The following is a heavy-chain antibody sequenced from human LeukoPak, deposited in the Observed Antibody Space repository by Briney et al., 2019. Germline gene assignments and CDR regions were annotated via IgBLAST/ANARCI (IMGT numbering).Heavy chain of an antibody. Sequence: PGGSLRLSCAASGFTFSSYAMSWVRQAPGKGLEWVSAISGSGGSTYYADSVKGRFTISRDNSKNTLYLQMTSLRAEDTAVYYCAKATYCSSTSCYGYRWFDPWGQGTLVTVSS. CDR2: ISGSGGST. CDR3: AKATYCSSTSCYGYRWFDP. D-gene: IGHD2-2*01. V-gene: IGHV3-23*01. CDR1: GFTFSSYA. J-gene: IGHJ5*02.